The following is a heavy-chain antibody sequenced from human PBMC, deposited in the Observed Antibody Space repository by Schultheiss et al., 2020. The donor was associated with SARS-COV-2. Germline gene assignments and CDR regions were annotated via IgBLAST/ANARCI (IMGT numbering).Heavy chain of an antibody. CDR3: AKDRAATLHYWFDP. CDR2: ISWNSGSI. D-gene: IGHD5-24*01. Sequence: SLKISCAASGFTFDDYAMHWVRQAPGKGLEWVSGISWNSGSIGYADSVKGRFTISRDNAKNSLYLQMNSLRAEDTALYYCAKDRAATLHYWFDPWGQGTLVTVSS. V-gene: IGHV3-9*01. J-gene: IGHJ5*02. CDR1: GFTFDDYA.